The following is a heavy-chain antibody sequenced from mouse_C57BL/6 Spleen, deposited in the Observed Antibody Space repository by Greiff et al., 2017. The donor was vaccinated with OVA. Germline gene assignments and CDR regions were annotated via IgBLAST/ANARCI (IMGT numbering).Heavy chain of an antibody. Sequence: EVKVVESGGGLVKPGGSLKLSCAASGFTFSDYGMHWVRQAPEKGLEWVAYISSGSSTIYYADNVTGRFTISRDNAKNTLFLQMTSLGSEDTAMYYGASDYGFAYWGQGTLVTVSA. D-gene: IGHD2-4*01. CDR3: ASDYGFAY. CDR1: GFTFSDYG. V-gene: IGHV5-17*01. CDR2: ISSGSSTI. J-gene: IGHJ3*01.